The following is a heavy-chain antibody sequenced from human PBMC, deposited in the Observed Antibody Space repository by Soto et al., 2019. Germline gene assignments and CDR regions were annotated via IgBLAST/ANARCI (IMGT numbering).Heavy chain of an antibody. CDR2: IIPIFGTA. CDR3: ARRFPGGSYLDAFDI. Sequence: GASVKVSCKASGGTFSSYAISWVRQAPGQGLEWMGGIIPIFGTANYAQKFQGRVTITADKSTSTAYMELSSLRSEDTAVYYCARRFPGGSYLDAFDIWGQGTMVTVSS. CDR1: GGTFSSYA. V-gene: IGHV1-69*06. D-gene: IGHD1-26*01. J-gene: IGHJ3*02.